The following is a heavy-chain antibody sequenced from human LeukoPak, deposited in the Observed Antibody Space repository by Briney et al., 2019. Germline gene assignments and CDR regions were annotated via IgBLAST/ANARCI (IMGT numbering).Heavy chain of an antibody. Sequence: SSETLSLTCTVSGGSISSYYWSWIRQPPGKGLEWIGYIYYSGSTNYNPSLKSRVTISVDTSKNQFSLKLSSVTAADTAVYYCARTLLSYDYWGQGTLVTVSS. CDR2: IYYSGST. V-gene: IGHV4-59*12. CDR1: GGSISSYY. D-gene: IGHD3-10*01. CDR3: ARTLLSYDY. J-gene: IGHJ4*02.